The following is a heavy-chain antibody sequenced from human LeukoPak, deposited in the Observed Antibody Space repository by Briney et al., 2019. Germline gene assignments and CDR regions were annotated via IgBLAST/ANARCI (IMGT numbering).Heavy chain of an antibody. CDR3: ARVWCSGGSCYSSRGAFDI. Sequence: SVKVSCKASGGTFSSYAISWVRQAPGQGLEWMGGIIPIFGTANYAQKFQGRVTITTDKSTSTAYMELSSLRSEDTAVYYCARVWCSGGSCYSSRGAFDIWGQGTMVTVSS. J-gene: IGHJ3*02. CDR1: GGTFSSYA. CDR2: IIPIFGTA. V-gene: IGHV1-69*05. D-gene: IGHD2-15*01.